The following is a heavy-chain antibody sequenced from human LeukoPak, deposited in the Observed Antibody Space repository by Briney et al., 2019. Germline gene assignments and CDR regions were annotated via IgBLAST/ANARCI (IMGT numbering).Heavy chain of an antibody. Sequence: GGSLRLSCAASGFTFSTYAMSWVRQAPGKGLEWVSDISGSGGSTYYADSVKGRFTISRDNSKNSLYLQMDSLRTEDTALYYCAKDMRSGFYYYYYGMDVWGQGTTVTVSS. J-gene: IGHJ6*02. V-gene: IGHV3-43*02. CDR1: GFTFSTYA. CDR2: ISGSGGST. CDR3: AKDMRSGFYYYYYGMDV. D-gene: IGHD3-3*01.